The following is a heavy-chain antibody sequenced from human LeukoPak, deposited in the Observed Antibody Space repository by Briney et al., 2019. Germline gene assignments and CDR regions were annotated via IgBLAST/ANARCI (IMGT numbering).Heavy chain of an antibody. CDR1: GFNFSTYT. D-gene: IGHD4-17*01. CDR2: ITTSSDTI. CDR3: AKDRWGMTTVTSGEEYFDY. V-gene: IGHV3-48*01. J-gene: IGHJ4*02. Sequence: PGGSLRLSCAASGFNFSTYTMNWVRQAPGKGLEWLSYITTSSDTIYYADSVKGRFTISRDNSKNTLYLQMNSLRAEDTAVYYCAKDRWGMTTVTSGEEYFDYWGQGTLVTVSS.